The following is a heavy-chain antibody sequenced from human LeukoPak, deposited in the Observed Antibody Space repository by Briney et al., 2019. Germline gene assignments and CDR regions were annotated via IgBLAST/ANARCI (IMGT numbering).Heavy chain of an antibody. D-gene: IGHD1-26*01. Sequence: ASVKVSCKASGYTFTGYYMHWVRQAPGQGLEWMGWIIPSSGGTNYAQKFQGRVTLTRDTSVSTAYMELSRLTPDDTAVYYCARDGSGSYYGWFDPWGQGTLVTVSS. CDR1: GYTFTGYY. V-gene: IGHV1-2*02. CDR3: ARDGSGSYYGWFDP. J-gene: IGHJ5*02. CDR2: IIPSSGGT.